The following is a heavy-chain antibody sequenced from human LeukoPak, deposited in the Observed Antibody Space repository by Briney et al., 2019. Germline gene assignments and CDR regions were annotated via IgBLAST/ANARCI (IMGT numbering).Heavy chain of an antibody. D-gene: IGHD3-3*01. J-gene: IGHJ4*02. CDR2: ISSSSSTI. CDR1: GFTFSSVS. CDR3: ARARSGNYFDY. V-gene: IGHV3-48*01. Sequence: GGSPRLSCAASGFTFSSVSMSWVRQAPGKGLECISYISSSSSTIYYADSVKGRFTISRDNAKNSVYLQMNSLRAEDTAVYSCARARSGNYFDYWGQGTLVTVSS.